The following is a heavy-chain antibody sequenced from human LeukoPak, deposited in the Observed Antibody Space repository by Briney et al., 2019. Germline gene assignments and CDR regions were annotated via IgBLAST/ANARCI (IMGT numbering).Heavy chain of an antibody. CDR3: AREGGSSYGYAYH. V-gene: IGHV1-2*07. Sequence: SVQVSCKVSGYTLTELSMHWVRQAPGQGLEWMGWINPHSGGTNYAHKFQGRVTMARDTSISTAYMELSSLRSDDTAVYYCAREGGSSYGYAYHWGQGTLVTVSS. D-gene: IGHD5-18*01. J-gene: IGHJ5*02. CDR1: GYTLTELS. CDR2: INPHSGGT.